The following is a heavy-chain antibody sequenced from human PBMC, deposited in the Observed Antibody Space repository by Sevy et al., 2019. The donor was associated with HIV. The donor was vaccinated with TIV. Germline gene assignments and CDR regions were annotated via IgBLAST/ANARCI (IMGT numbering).Heavy chain of an antibody. CDR2: IWHDGSNK. D-gene: IGHD4-4*01. CDR1: GFTFNFHG. V-gene: IGHV3-30*02. CDR3: ARGTDNSARCLDP. J-gene: IGHJ5*02. Sequence: GGSLRLSCAASGFTFNFHGMHWVRQAPGKGLEWVAFIWHDGSNKYMADSVKGRFTISRDNSKNTLFLQMNSLTVEDTAVYYCARGTDNSARCLDPWGQGTLVTVSS.